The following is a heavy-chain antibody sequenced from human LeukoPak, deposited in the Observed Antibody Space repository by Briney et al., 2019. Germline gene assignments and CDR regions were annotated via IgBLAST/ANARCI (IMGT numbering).Heavy chain of an antibody. J-gene: IGHJ4*02. V-gene: IGHV3-7*01. CDR1: GYIFSSFW. Sequence: PGVSVRLSCAACGYIFSSFWMSWVRQAPGKGREGVANIKQDESEKYYVDSVKGRFTISRDNAKHSLYLQMNGLRAEDMAVYYCAKLSVTNYFDYWGQGTLVTVSS. CDR3: AKLSVTNYFDY. D-gene: IGHD2/OR15-2a*01. CDR2: IKQDESEK.